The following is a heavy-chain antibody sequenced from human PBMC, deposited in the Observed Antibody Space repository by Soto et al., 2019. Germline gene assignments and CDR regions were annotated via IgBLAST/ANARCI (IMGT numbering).Heavy chain of an antibody. D-gene: IGHD1-26*01. CDR3: ATELPSRGAGWFDP. Sequence: EVQLVESGGGLVQPGGSLRLSCAASGFTFSSYSMNWVRQAPGKGLEWVSYISSSSSNIYYADSVKGRFTISRDNAKNLLYLQMTRMRDEDPAVYYCATELPSRGAGWFDPWGPGTLVTVSS. V-gene: IGHV3-48*02. J-gene: IGHJ5*02. CDR1: GFTFSSYS. CDR2: ISSSSSNI.